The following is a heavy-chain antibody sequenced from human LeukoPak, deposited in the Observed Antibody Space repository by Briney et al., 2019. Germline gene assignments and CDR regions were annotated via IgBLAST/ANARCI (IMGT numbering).Heavy chain of an antibody. D-gene: IGHD2-15*01. CDR2: INHSGST. CDR3: ARTYCSGGQCYDAFDI. CDR1: GGSFSGYY. J-gene: IGHJ3*02. Sequence: SETLSLTCAVYGGSFSGYYWSWIRQPPGKGLEWIGEINHSGSTNYNPSLKSRVTISVDTSKNQFSLQLRSVTAAGTAVYYCARTYCSGGQCYDAFDIWGQGTMVTVSS. V-gene: IGHV4-34*01.